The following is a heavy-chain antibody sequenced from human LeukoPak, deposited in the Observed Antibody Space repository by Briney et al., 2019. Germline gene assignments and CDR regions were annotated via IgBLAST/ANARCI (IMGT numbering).Heavy chain of an antibody. CDR2: IKEDGSDK. CDR3: AKDGAGEAAAAGDY. J-gene: IGHJ4*02. D-gene: IGHD6-13*01. V-gene: IGHV3-7*03. CDR1: GFTFSNYW. Sequence: GGSLRLSCAASGFTFSNYWMSWVRQTPGKGLEWVANIKEDGSDKYYVDSLKGRFTISRDNAKNSLYLQMNSLRAEDTAVYYCAKDGAGEAAAAGDYWGQGTLVTVSS.